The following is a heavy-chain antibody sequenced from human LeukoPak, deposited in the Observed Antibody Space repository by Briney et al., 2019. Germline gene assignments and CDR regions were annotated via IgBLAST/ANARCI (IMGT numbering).Heavy chain of an antibody. CDR1: GFTFSSYT. CDR2: IGTSSTTR. D-gene: IGHD6-25*01. V-gene: IGHV3-48*01. Sequence: GGSLRLSCAASGFTFSSYTMNWVRQPPGKGLEWVSNIGTSSTTRYYADSVKGRFTISRDNAKNSLYLQMNSLRADDTAVYYCARFAAGGSYYYYMDVWGKGTTVTVSS. CDR3: ARFAAGGSYYYYMDV. J-gene: IGHJ6*03.